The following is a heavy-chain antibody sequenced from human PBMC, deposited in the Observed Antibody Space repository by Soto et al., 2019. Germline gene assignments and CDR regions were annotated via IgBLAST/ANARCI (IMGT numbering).Heavy chain of an antibody. CDR2: MNPNSGNT. D-gene: IGHD3-22*01. CDR3: ARGSYYDNSGYHRGGDY. CDR1: GYTFKRYD. J-gene: IGHJ4*02. Sequence: QVQLVQSGAEVQKPGASVKVSCKASGYTFKRYDINWVRQATGQGLEWMGWMNPNSGNTGYAQKFQGRVTMTRDTSINTAYMELSSLRSEDTAVYYCARGSYYDNSGYHRGGDYWGQGTLVTVSS. V-gene: IGHV1-8*01.